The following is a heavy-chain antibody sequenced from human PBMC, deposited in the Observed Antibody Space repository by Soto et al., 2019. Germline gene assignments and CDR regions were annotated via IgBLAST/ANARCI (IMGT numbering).Heavy chain of an antibody. CDR3: AKDRVAVASPVDY. J-gene: IGHJ4*02. Sequence: GGSLRLSCAASGFTFSSYSMNWVRQAPGKGLEWVSSISSSSSYIYYADSVKGRFTISRDNAKNSLYLQMNSLRAEDTAVYYCAKDRVAVASPVDYWGQGTLVTVSS. V-gene: IGHV3-21*04. CDR2: ISSSSSYI. CDR1: GFTFSSYS. D-gene: IGHD6-19*01.